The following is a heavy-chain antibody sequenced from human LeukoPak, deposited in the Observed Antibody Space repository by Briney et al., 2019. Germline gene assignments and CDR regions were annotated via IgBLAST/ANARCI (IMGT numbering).Heavy chain of an antibody. D-gene: IGHD2-21*01. CDR1: GFTFSSYG. CDR2: ISYDGSNK. Sequence: GGSLRLSCAASGFTFSSYGMHWVRQAPGKGLEWVAVISYDGSNKYYADSVKGRFTISRDNSKNTLYLQMNSLRAEDTAVYYCAKPYSPPFDIWGQGTMVTVPS. CDR3: AKPYSPPFDI. J-gene: IGHJ3*02. V-gene: IGHV3-30*18.